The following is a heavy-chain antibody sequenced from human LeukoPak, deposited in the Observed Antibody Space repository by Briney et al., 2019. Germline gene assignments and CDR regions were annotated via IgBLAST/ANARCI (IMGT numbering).Heavy chain of an antibody. Sequence: PGWSLRLSCAASGFTFSSYAMSWVGPPPGKGPEWDPAISGRSGPTYYADSVKGRFTISRDNSKKMLYLQMSGLRPEDTALYYCAGVWGPSSAWPWAFEYWGQGTLVTVSS. V-gene: IGHV3-23*01. D-gene: IGHD6-13*01. J-gene: IGHJ4*02. CDR2: ISGRSGPT. CDR3: AGVWGPSSAWPWAFEY. CDR1: GFTFSSYA.